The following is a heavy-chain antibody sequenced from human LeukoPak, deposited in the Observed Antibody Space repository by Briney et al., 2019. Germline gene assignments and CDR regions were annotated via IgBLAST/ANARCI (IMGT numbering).Heavy chain of an antibody. CDR3: ARPPGGWNYEYYFDY. CDR2: IYPGDSDT. CDR1: GYSFTTYW. Sequence: GESLKISCKVSGYSFTTYWIGWVRQMPGKGLEWMGIIYPGDSDTKYSPSFQGQVTISADKPISTAYLQWSSLKASDTAMYYCARPPGGWNYEYYFDYWGQGTLVTVSS. J-gene: IGHJ4*02. V-gene: IGHV5-51*01. D-gene: IGHD1-7*01.